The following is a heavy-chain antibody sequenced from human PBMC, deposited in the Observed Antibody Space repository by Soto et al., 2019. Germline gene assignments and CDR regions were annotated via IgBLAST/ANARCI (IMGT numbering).Heavy chain of an antibody. V-gene: IGHV3-23*01. D-gene: IGHD3-10*02. Sequence: EVQLLESGGGLIQPGGSLRLSCAASGLTFSSYAMSWVRQAPGKGLEWVSAISGSGGSTYYADSVKGRFTISRDNSKNTLYLKMNSLRAEDTVVYYCAKDQLYIRGVIHNWFDPWGQGTLVTVSS. J-gene: IGHJ5*02. CDR3: AKDQLYIRGVIHNWFDP. CDR1: GLTFSSYA. CDR2: ISGSGGST.